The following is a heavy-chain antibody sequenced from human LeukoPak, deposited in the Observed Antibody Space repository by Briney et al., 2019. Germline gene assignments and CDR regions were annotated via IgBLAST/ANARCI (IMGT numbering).Heavy chain of an antibody. J-gene: IGHJ5*02. V-gene: IGHV4-34*01. D-gene: IGHD3-10*01. CDR3: ARGGYYGSGNDFRFDP. CDR2: INHSGST. CDR1: EFSVGSNY. Sequence: GSLRLSCAASEFSVGSNYMTWVRQPPGKGLEWIGEINHSGSTNYNPSLKSRVTISVDTSKNQFSLKLSSVTAADTAIYYCARGGYYGSGNDFRFDPWGQGTLVTVSS.